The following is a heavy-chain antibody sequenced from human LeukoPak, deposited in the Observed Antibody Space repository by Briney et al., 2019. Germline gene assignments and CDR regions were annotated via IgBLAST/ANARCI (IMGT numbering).Heavy chain of an antibody. D-gene: IGHD6-19*01. V-gene: IGHV3-48*03. CDR1: GFTFSSYE. CDR3: ARVGWAVAGYYYYMDV. J-gene: IGHJ6*03. CDR2: ISSSGSTI. Sequence: GGSLRLSCAASGFTFSSYEMNWVRQAPGKGLEWVSYISSSGSTIYYADSVKGRFTISRDNAKNSLYLQMNSLRAEDTAVYYCARVGWAVAGYYYYMDVWGKGTTVTVSS.